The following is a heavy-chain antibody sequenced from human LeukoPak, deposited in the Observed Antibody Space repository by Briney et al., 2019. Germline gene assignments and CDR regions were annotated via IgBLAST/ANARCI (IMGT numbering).Heavy chain of an antibody. Sequence: LGGSLRLSCAASGFTFSSYAMHWVRQAPGKGLEWVAVMSYDGSNKYYADSVKGRFTISRDNSKNTLYLQMNSLRAEDTAVYYCARVAEYSSSWYDYWGQGTLVTVSS. CDR1: GFTFSSYA. CDR3: ARVAEYSSSWYDY. V-gene: IGHV3-30-3*01. J-gene: IGHJ4*02. CDR2: MSYDGSNK. D-gene: IGHD6-13*01.